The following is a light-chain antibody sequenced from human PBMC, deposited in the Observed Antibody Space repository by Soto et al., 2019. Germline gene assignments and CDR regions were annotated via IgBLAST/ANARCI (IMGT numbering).Light chain of an antibody. V-gene: IGKV3-15*01. J-gene: IGKJ1*01. Sequence: EREMTQSPATLSVSPGERATLSCRASQSVSSSLAWYQQKPGPDPWLLIYGASTRATGIPARFSGSGSGTQFTLTISSLQSEDFAVYYCQQYNNWWTFGQGTKVEI. CDR2: GAS. CDR1: QSVSSS. CDR3: QQYNNWWT.